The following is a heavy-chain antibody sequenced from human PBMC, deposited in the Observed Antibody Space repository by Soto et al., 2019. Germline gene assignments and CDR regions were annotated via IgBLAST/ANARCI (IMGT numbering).Heavy chain of an antibody. CDR3: ARDMTFRGSHKGGMDV. V-gene: IGHV1-18*01. J-gene: IGHJ6*02. CDR2: ISAYNGNT. Sequence: QVQLVQSGAEVKKPGASVKVSCKASGYTFTSYGISWVRQAPGQGLEWMGWISAYNGNTNYAQKLQGRVTMTTDTSTSRAYMELRSLRSDDTAVYYCARDMTFRGSHKGGMDVWGQGTTVTVSS. CDR1: GYTFTSYG. D-gene: IGHD3-10*01.